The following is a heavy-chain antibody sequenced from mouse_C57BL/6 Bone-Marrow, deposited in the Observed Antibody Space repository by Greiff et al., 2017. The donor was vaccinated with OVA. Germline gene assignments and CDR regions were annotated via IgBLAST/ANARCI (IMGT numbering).Heavy chain of an antibody. Sequence: EVQRVESGPGLVKPSQSLSLTCSVTGYSITSGYYWNWIRQFPGNKLEWMGYISYDGSNNYNPSLKNRISITRDTSKNQFFLKLTSVTTEDTATYYCARNAYYSNYDYYAMDYWGQGTSVTVSS. CDR3: ARNAYYSNYDYYAMDY. CDR2: ISYDGSN. V-gene: IGHV3-6*01. D-gene: IGHD2-5*01. CDR1: GYSITSGYY. J-gene: IGHJ4*01.